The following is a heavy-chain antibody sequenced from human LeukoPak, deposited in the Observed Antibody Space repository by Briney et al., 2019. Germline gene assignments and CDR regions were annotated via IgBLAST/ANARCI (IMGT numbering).Heavy chain of an antibody. J-gene: IGHJ4*02. V-gene: IGHV1-24*01. Sequence: ASVKVSCKVSGYTLTELSMHWVRQAPGKGLEWMGGFDPEDGETIYAQKFQGRVTMTEDTSTDTAYMELSSLRSEDTAVYYCATALDSRVPFDYWGQGTLVTVSS. D-gene: IGHD3-9*01. CDR2: FDPEDGET. CDR1: GYTLTELS. CDR3: ATALDSRVPFDY.